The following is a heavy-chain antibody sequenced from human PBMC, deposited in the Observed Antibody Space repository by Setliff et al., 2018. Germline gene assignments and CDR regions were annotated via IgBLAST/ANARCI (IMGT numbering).Heavy chain of an antibody. J-gene: IGHJ5*01. CDR3: AKDPNGDYVGAFDS. Sequence: GGSLRLSCAASGFTFSSFWMSWVRQSPGKGLEWVANINQDGSGKYYVDSVKGRFTISRDNAKNSLSLQMNGLRAEDTSVYYCAKDPNGDYVGAFDSWSQGVLVTVSS. V-gene: IGHV3-7*01. D-gene: IGHD4-17*01. CDR1: GFTFSSFW. CDR2: INQDGSGK.